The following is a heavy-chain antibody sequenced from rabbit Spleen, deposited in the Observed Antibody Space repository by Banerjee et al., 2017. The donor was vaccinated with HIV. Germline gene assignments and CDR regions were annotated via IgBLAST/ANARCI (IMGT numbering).Heavy chain of an antibody. Sequence: QEQLVESGGGLVQPEGSLTLTCKASGFSFSDRDVMCWVRQAPGKGLQWIACINASTGKPVYATWASGRFTISKASSTTVTLQMTSLTAADTATYFCARNYVNVFDPWGPGTLVTVS. CDR3: ARNYVNVFDP. J-gene: IGHJ2*01. CDR1: GFSFSDRDV. CDR2: INASTGKP. D-gene: IGHD1-1*01. V-gene: IGHV1S45*01.